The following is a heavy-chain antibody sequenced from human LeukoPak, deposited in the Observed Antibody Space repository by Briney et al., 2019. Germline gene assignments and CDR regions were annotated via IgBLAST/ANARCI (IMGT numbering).Heavy chain of an antibody. J-gene: IGHJ6*02. D-gene: IGHD4-17*01. CDR2: ISGSGGST. Sequence: GGSLRLSCAASGFTFSSYAMSWVRQARGKGLEWVSAISGSGGSTYYADSVKGRFTISRDNSKNTLYLQMNSLRAEDTAVYYCAKEMTTVTTRLAPGGYYYYYGMDVWGQGTTVTVSS. V-gene: IGHV3-23*01. CDR1: GFTFSSYA. CDR3: AKEMTTVTTRLAPGGYYYYYGMDV.